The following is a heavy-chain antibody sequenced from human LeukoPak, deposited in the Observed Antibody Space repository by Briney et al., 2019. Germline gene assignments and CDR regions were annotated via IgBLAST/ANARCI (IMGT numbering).Heavy chain of an antibody. CDR1: GGSFSGYS. Sequence: SETLSLTCAVYGGSFSGYSWSWIRQPPGEGLEWIGEINESETTNYKSSLKSRVTISVDTSKRQLSLKLTSVTAADTAVYYCARQTLFHSERWLQFFDYWGQGTLVTVSS. V-gene: IGHV4-34*01. CDR2: INESETT. CDR3: ARQTLFHSERWLQFFDY. J-gene: IGHJ4*02. D-gene: IGHD5-24*01.